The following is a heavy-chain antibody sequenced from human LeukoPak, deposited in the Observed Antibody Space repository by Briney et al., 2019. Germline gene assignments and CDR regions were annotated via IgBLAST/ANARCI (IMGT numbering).Heavy chain of an antibody. Sequence: GGSLRLSCAASGFTFSSYAMHWVRQAPGKGLKYISSISSYGGSTNYANSVKGRFTISRDNPKNTLFLQMGSQRAEDMAVYYCARGGYENYYYYGMDVWGQGTTVTVSS. CDR3: ARGGYENYYYYGMDV. V-gene: IGHV3-64*01. J-gene: IGHJ6*02. CDR2: ISSYGGST. CDR1: GFTFSSYA. D-gene: IGHD5-12*01.